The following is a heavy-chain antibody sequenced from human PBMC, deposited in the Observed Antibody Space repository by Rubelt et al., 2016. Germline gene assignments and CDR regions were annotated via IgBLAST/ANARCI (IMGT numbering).Heavy chain of an antibody. CDR3: ARSGSGWDFNY. Sequence: ESGGGLVQPGGSLRLSCAVSGFTFSSYAMTWVRQAPGKGLEWVSVISGSGGTTYYADSVKGRFTISRDNSKNTLYLQMNSLRVEDTAVYYCARSGSGWDFNYWGQGTLVTVSS. J-gene: IGHJ4*02. D-gene: IGHD6-19*01. CDR1: GFTFSSYA. CDR2: ISGSGGTT. V-gene: IGHV3-23*01.